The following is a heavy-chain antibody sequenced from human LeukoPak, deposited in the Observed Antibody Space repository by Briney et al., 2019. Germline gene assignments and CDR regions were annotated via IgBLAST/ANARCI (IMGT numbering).Heavy chain of an antibody. D-gene: IGHD3-10*01. CDR1: GGTFSSYA. J-gene: IGHJ6*03. Sequence: GASVKVSCKASGGTFSSYAISWVRQAPGQGLEWMGRIIPIFGTANYAQKFQSRVTITTDESTSTPYMELSSLRSEDTAVYYCASGRFGPDYYYYYMDVWGKGTTVTVSS. V-gene: IGHV1-69*05. CDR3: ASGRFGPDYYYYYMDV. CDR2: IIPIFGTA.